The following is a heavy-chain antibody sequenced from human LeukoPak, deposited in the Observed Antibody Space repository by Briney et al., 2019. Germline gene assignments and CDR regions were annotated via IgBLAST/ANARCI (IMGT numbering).Heavy chain of an antibody. V-gene: IGHV1-69*11. CDR3: ATSSRTYSSTDY. J-gene: IGHJ4*02. D-gene: IGHD6-13*01. CDR2: IIPILGSA. Sequence: MGWIIPILGSANYAQSFQGRVTMTADESTSTAYMELSSLRSEDTAVYYCATSSRTYSSTDYWGQGTLVTVSS.